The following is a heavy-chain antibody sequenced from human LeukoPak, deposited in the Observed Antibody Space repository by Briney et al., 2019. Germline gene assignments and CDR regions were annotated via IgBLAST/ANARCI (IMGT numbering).Heavy chain of an antibody. CDR3: ARVGSTSCYTGSYCYFDY. CDR1: GYTFTTYG. CDR2: ISAYNGNT. J-gene: IGHJ4*02. V-gene: IGHV1-18*01. Sequence: ASVKVSCKASGYTFTTYGISWVRQAPGQGLEWMGWISAYNGNTNYAQKLQGRVTMTTDTSTTTAYMELRSLRSDDTAVYYCARVGSTSCYTGSYCYFDYWGQGTLVTVSS. D-gene: IGHD2-2*02.